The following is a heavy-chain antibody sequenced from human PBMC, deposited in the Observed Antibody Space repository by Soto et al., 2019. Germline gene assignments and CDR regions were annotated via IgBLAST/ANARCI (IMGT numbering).Heavy chain of an antibody. CDR2: FDPEDGET. J-gene: IGHJ6*02. CDR3: ATSDSSSRYYYYGMDV. Sequence: ASVKVSCKVSGYTLTELSMHWVRQAPGKGLEWMGGFDPEDGETIYAQKFQGRVTMTEDTSTDTAYMELSSLRSEDTAVYYCATSDSSSRYYYYGMDVRGQRTTVTGSS. V-gene: IGHV1-24*01. D-gene: IGHD6-13*01. CDR1: GYTLTELS.